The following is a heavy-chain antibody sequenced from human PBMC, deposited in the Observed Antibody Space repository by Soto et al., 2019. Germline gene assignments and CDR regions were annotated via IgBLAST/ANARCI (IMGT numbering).Heavy chain of an antibody. Sequence: QITLKESGPALVKPTQTLTLTCNFSGFSLTTSGVGVGWIRQPPGKALEWLALIYWDDDKRYCPSLRSRLTITKDTSRNQVVLTMTNMDPVDTATYFCAHRLTLNTDWNYGRFDYWGQGALVTVSS. CDR3: AHRLTLNTDWNYGRFDY. V-gene: IGHV2-5*02. CDR1: GFSLTTSGVG. D-gene: IGHD1-7*01. CDR2: IYWDDDK. J-gene: IGHJ4*02.